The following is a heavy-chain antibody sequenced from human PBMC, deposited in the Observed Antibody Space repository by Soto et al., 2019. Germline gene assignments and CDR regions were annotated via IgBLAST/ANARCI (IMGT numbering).Heavy chain of an antibody. V-gene: IGHV1-69*04. D-gene: IGHD3-22*01. J-gene: IGHJ1*01. Sequence: SVKVSCKASGGTFSSYTISWVRQAPGQGLEWMGRIIPILGIANYAQKFQGRVTITADKSTSTAYMELSSLRSEDTAVYYCARERIVVADGYFQHWGQGTLVTVSS. CDR1: GGTFSSYT. CDR2: IIPILGIA. CDR3: ARERIVVADGYFQH.